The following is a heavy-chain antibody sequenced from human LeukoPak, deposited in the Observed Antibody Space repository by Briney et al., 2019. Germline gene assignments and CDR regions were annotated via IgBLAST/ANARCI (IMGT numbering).Heavy chain of an antibody. J-gene: IGHJ4*02. CDR1: GGSFSGYY. Sequence: KPSETLSLTCAVYGGSFSGYYWSWIRQPPGKGLEWIGEINHSGSTNYNPSLKSRVTISVDTSKNQFSLKLSSVTAADTAVYYCARESAPYYYGSGSYGYWGQGTLVTVSS. D-gene: IGHD3-10*01. V-gene: IGHV4-34*01. CDR2: INHSGST. CDR3: ARESAPYYYGSGSYGY.